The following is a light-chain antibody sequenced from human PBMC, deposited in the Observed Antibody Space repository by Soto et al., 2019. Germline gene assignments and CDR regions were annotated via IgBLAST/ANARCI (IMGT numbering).Light chain of an antibody. J-gene: IGKJ5*01. CDR1: QSVSSN. Sequence: EIVLTQSPATLSVSPGERATLSCRASQSVSSNLAWYQQKPGQAPRLLIYGASNRATGIPARFSGSGSGTEFTLTISSLLSEDSAVYFCQQYTGPPTTFGQGTRLEIK. CDR2: GAS. CDR3: QQYTGPPTT. V-gene: IGKV3-15*01.